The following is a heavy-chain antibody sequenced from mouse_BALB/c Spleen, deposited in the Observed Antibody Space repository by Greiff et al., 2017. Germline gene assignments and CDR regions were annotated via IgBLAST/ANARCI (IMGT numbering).Heavy chain of an antibody. D-gene: IGHD2-14*01. J-gene: IGHJ4*01. CDR2: ISSGGSYT. Sequence: DVQLVESGGGLVKPGGSLKLSCAASGFTFSSYAMSWVRQSPEKRLEWVAEISSGGSYTYYPDTVTGRFTISRDNAKNTLYLEMSSLRSEDTAMYYCAREGYRYDEGPYYYAMDYWGQGTSVTVSS. V-gene: IGHV5-9-4*01. CDR1: GFTFSSYA. CDR3: AREGYRYDEGPYYYAMDY.